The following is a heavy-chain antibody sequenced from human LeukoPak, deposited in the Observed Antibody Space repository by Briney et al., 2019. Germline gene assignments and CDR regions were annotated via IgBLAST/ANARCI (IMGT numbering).Heavy chain of an antibody. Sequence: SETLSLTCTVSGGSISSSSYYWGWIRQPPGKGLEWIGSIYYSGSTYYNPSLKSRVTISVDTSKNQFSLKLSSVTAADTAVYXXXSNSGSLIDYWGQGTLVTVSS. CDR3: XSNSGSLIDY. J-gene: IGHJ4*02. D-gene: IGHD1-26*01. CDR1: GGSISSSSYY. V-gene: IGHV4-39*01. CDR2: IYYSGST.